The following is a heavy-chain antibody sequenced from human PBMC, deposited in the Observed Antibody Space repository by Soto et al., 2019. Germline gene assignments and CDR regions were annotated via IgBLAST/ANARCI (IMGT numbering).Heavy chain of an antibody. CDR2: INSDGSST. V-gene: IGHV3-74*01. J-gene: IGHJ6*02. CDR1: GFNFNAYV. Sequence: HPGGSLRLSCAASGFNFNAYVMNWVRQAPGKGLVWVSRINSDGSSTSYADSVKGRFTISRDNAKNTLYLQMNSLRAEDTAVYYCARDLGQLLNYYYYSMDVWGQGTTVTVSS. CDR3: ARDLGQLLNYYYYSMDV. D-gene: IGHD2-2*01.